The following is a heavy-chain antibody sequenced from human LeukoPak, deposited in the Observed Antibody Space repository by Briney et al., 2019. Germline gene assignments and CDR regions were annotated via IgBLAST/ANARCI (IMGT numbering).Heavy chain of an antibody. CDR1: GYIFTSYT. CDR2: INAGNGDT. J-gene: IGHJ4*02. V-gene: IGHV1-3*01. D-gene: IGHD4-17*01. CDR3: AREGRYGDYGEY. Sequence: APVKVSCKASGYIFTSYTIHWVRQAPGQRLEWMGWINAGNGDTKYSQKFQGRVTITRDTSATTAYMELSSLRSEDTAVYYCAREGRYGDYGEYWGQGTLVTVSS.